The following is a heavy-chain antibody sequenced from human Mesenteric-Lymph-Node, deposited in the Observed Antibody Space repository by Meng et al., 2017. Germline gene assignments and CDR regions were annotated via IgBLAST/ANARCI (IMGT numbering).Heavy chain of an antibody. CDR2: ISAYNGNT. CDR1: GYTFTSYG. D-gene: IGHD3-3*01. V-gene: IGHV1-18*01. J-gene: IGHJ6*02. Sequence: ASVKVSCKASGYTFTSYGISWVRQAPGQGLEWMGWISAYNGNTNYAQKLQGRVTMTTDTSTSTAYMELRSLRSDDTAVYYCARSYDFWSGYYNYYYYGMDVWGQGTTVTVSS. CDR3: ARSYDFWSGYYNYYYYGMDV.